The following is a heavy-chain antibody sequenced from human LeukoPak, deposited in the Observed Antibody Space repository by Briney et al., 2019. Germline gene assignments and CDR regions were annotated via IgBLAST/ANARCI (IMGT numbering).Heavy chain of an antibody. Sequence: GGPLRLSCAASGFTFTKYWMTWVRQAPGKGLEWVGNIKQDGSDKNYMDSVKGRFTISRDNTKNSVYLQMSSLRAEDTAVYYCAREAVMPVAPVKIGTSDRPLYEYYGLDVWGQGTTVTVS. V-gene: IGHV3-7*01. D-gene: IGHD1/OR15-1a*01. J-gene: IGHJ6*02. CDR1: GFTFTKYW. CDR2: IKQDGSDK. CDR3: AREAVMPVAPVKIGTSDRPLYEYYGLDV.